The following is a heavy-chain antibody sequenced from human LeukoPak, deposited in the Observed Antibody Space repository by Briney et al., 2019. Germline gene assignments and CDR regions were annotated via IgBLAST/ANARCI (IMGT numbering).Heavy chain of an antibody. D-gene: IGHD6-13*01. CDR3: AKDSSSWYYFDY. J-gene: IGHJ4*02. CDR1: GFTFDDYV. Sequence: GGSLRLSCAASGFTFDDYVMHWVRQAPGKGLEWVSGISWNSGSIGYADSVKGRFTISRDNAKNSLYLQMNSLRAEDTALYYCAKDSSSWYYFDYWGQGTLVTVSS. CDR2: ISWNSGSI. V-gene: IGHV3-9*01.